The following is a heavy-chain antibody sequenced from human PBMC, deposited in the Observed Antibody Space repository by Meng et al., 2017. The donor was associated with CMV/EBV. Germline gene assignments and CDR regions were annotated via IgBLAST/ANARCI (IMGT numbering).Heavy chain of an antibody. J-gene: IGHJ3*02. D-gene: IGHD4-23*01. CDR2: IIPILGIA. CDR3: ARDYYGGNSDDAFDI. V-gene: IGHV1-69*04. CDR1: GGTFSSYT. Sequence: SVKVSCKASGGTFSSYTISWVRQAPGQGLEWMGRIIPILGIANYAQKFQGRVTITADKSTSTAYMELSSLRSEDTAVYYCARDYYGGNSDDAFDIWGQGTMVTVSS.